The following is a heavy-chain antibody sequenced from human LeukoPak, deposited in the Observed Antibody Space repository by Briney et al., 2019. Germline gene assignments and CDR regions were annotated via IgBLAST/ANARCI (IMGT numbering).Heavy chain of an antibody. CDR2: INPDNGGT. CDR1: GYTFTDYY. J-gene: IGHJ4*02. V-gene: IGHV1-2*02. D-gene: IGHD5-12*01. CDR3: ARDPSNSGYDYLYYFDY. Sequence: GASVTVSCKSSGYTFTDYYMHWVRQAPGQGLEWMGWINPDNGGTNYAQKFQGRVTMTRDMSISTAYMELSRLRSDDTAVYYCARDPSNSGYDYLYYFDYWGQGTLVTVSS.